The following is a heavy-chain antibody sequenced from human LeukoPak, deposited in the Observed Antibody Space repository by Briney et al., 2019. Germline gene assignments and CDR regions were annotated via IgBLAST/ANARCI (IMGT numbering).Heavy chain of an antibody. CDR2: INHSGST. J-gene: IGHJ5*02. D-gene: IGHD3-10*01. Sequence: PSETLSLTCAVYGGSFSGYYWSWIRQPPGKGLEWIGEINHSGSTNYNPSLKSRVTISVDTSKNQFSLKLSSVTAADTAVYYCARRPYYYYGSGNNWFDPWGQGTLVTVSS. CDR3: ARRPYYYYGSGNNWFDP. CDR1: GGSFSGYY. V-gene: IGHV4-34*01.